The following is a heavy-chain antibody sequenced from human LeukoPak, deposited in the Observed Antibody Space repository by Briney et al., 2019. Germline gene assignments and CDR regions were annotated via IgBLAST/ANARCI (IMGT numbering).Heavy chain of an antibody. J-gene: IGHJ5*02. Sequence: PGGSLRLSCAASGFTFSSYWMHWVRQAPGKGLVWVSRINTDGSSTSYADSVKGRFTISRDNAKNTLYLQMNSLRAEDTAMYYCATLTVTTPNWFDPWGQGTLVTVSS. V-gene: IGHV3-74*01. D-gene: IGHD4-11*01. CDR3: ATLTVTTPNWFDP. CDR1: GFTFSSYW. CDR2: INTDGSST.